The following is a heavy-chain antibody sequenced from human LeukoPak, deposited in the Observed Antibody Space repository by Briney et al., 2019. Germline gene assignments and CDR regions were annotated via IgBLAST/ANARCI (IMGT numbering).Heavy chain of an antibody. D-gene: IGHD3-10*01. V-gene: IGHV3-30-3*01. Sequence: PGGSLRLSCTASGFTFTTYAMHWVRQAPGKGLEWVAVISYDGSNKYYADSVKGRFTISRDNAKNTLYLQMNSLRAEDTAVYYCARGTYYGGYWGQGTLVTVSS. CDR3: ARGTYYGGY. J-gene: IGHJ4*02. CDR1: GFTFTTYA. CDR2: ISYDGSNK.